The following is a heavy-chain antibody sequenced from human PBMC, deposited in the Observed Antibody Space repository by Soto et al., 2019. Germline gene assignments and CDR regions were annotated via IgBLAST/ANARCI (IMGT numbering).Heavy chain of an antibody. J-gene: IGHJ6*02. V-gene: IGHV3-33*01. CDR1: GFTFSSYG. CDR2: IWYDGSNK. CDR3: ARGRYCSSTSCNTHGMDV. Sequence: QVQLVESGGGVVQPGRSLRLSCAASGFTFSSYGLHWVRQAPGKGLEWVAVIWYDGSNKYYADSVKGRFTISRDNSKNTLYLQMNSLRAEDTAVYYCARGRYCSSTSCNTHGMDVWGHGTTVTVSS. D-gene: IGHD2-2*01.